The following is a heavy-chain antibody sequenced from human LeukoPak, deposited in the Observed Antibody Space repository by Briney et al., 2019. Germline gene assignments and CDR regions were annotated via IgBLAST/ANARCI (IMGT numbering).Heavy chain of an antibody. CDR2: IIPIFGTA. CDR3: ARAGYCSSTSCYVSNYYNYYGMDV. Sequence: SVKVSCKASGGTFSSYAISWVRQAPGQGLEWMGGIIPIFGTANYAQKFQGRVTITADESTSTAYMELSSLRSEDTAVYYCARAGYCSSTSCYVSNYYNYYGMDVWGKGTTVTVSS. J-gene: IGHJ6*04. CDR1: GGTFSSYA. V-gene: IGHV1-69*01. D-gene: IGHD2-2*01.